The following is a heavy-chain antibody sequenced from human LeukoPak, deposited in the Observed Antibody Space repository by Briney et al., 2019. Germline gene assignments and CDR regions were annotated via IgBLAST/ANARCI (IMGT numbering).Heavy chain of an antibody. CDR3: ARKYGVVVPAAIAYFYY. Sequence: SVKVSCKASGGTFSSYAISWVRQAPGQGLEWMGRIIPILVTANYAQKFQGRVTITADKSTSTAYMELSSLRSEDTAVYYCARKYGVVVPAAIAYFYYWGQGTLVTVST. V-gene: IGHV1-69*04. CDR1: GGTFSSYA. D-gene: IGHD2-2*01. CDR2: IIPILVTA. J-gene: IGHJ4*02.